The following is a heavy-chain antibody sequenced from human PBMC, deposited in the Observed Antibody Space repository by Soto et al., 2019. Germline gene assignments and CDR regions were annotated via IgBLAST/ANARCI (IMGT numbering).Heavy chain of an antibody. CDR2: NHYSGNS. CDR3: ARGKVAMNILSD. Sequence: QVQLQESGPGPVKPSETLSLTCTVSGASISSDYWSWIRQPPGKGLEWIGFNHYSGNSNYNPSLRRRVTISVDTSKHQVSLRLTSVTAADTAVYYCARGKVAMNILSDWGQGILVTVCS. J-gene: IGHJ4*02. CDR1: GASISSDY. V-gene: IGHV4-59*01. D-gene: IGHD3-9*01.